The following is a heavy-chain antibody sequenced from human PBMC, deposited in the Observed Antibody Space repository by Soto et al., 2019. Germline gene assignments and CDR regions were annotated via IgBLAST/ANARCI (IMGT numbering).Heavy chain of an antibody. CDR1: GFTFSSYD. D-gene: IGHD6-13*01. V-gene: IGHV3-13*01. Sequence: GGSLRLSCAASGFTFSSYDMHWVRQATGKGLEWVSAIGTAGDTYYPGSVKGRFTISRENAKNSLYLQMNSLRAGDTAVYYCARRARSSLTYYYYYMDVWGKGTTVTVS. J-gene: IGHJ6*03. CDR3: ARRARSSLTYYYYYMDV. CDR2: IGTAGDT.